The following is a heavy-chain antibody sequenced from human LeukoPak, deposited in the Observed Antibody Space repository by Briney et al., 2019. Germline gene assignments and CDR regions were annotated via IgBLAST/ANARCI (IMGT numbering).Heavy chain of an antibody. V-gene: IGHV3-74*01. D-gene: IGHD6-19*01. Sequence: PGGSLRLSCAASGFTFSSYWMHWVRQAPGKGLVWVSRINSDGSSTIYADSVKGRFTISRDNAKNTLYLQTNSLRAEDSAVYYCARDLGAVAGTFDYWGQGTLVTVSS. CDR2: INSDGSST. CDR3: ARDLGAVAGTFDY. CDR1: GFTFSSYW. J-gene: IGHJ4*02.